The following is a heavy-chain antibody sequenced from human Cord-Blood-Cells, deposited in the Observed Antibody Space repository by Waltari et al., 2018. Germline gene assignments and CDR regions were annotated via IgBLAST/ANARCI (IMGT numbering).Heavy chain of an antibody. CDR3: ARGLAWSSSSRYNWFDP. J-gene: IGHJ5*02. Sequence: QVQLVQSGAEVKKPGASVKVSCKASGYTFTSYDINWVRPANGQGLEWMGWMNPNSGNTGYAQKFQGRVTMTRNTSISTAYMELSSLRSEDTAVYYCARGLAWSSSSRYNWFDPWGQGTLVTVSS. V-gene: IGHV1-8*01. D-gene: IGHD6-13*01. CDR2: MNPNSGNT. CDR1: GYTFTSYD.